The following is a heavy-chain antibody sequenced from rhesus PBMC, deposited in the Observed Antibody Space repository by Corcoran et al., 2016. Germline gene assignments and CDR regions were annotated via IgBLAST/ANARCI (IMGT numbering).Heavy chain of an antibody. V-gene: IGHV4-106*01. CDR1: GGSISDDYY. Sequence: QVQLQESGPGLVKPSESLSLTCAVSGGSISDDYYWSWIRKPPGKGLEWIGYIYGCGGGTNYKPSLKNRVPISIDTSKNQFSLTLSSVTAADTAVYYCASIAGTTGFVVFDYWGQGVLVTVSS. J-gene: IGHJ4*01. CDR3: ASIAGTTGFVVFDY. D-gene: IGHD1-20*01. CDR2: IYGCGGGT.